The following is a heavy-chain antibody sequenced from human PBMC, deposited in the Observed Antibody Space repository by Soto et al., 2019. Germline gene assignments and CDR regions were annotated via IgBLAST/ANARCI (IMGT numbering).Heavy chain of an antibody. CDR1: CGSIISGGYY. V-gene: IGHV4-31*03. CDR3: ARAGYDFWSGYYDY. CDR2: IYYSGST. D-gene: IGHD3-3*01. J-gene: IGHJ4*02. Sequence: SETLSLTCTFSCGSIISGGYYWSWVRQHPGKGLEWIGYIYYSGSTYYNPSLKSRVAISVDTSKNQFSLKLSSVTAADTAVYYCARAGYDFWSGYYDYWGQGTLVTVSS.